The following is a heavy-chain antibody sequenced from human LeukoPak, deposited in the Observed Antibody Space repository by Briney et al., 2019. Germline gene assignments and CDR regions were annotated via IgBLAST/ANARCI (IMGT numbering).Heavy chain of an antibody. Sequence: PGGSLRLSCAASGFPFSTYSMAWVRQVPGKGLEWVSYISSSGLNTYYADSVRGRFTISRDNAKNSLSLQMNSLRADDTAVYFCARDGWNYCFDYWGQGTVVTVSS. CDR3: ARDGWNYCFDY. V-gene: IGHV3-48*04. D-gene: IGHD1-7*01. CDR2: ISSSGLNT. J-gene: IGHJ4*02. CDR1: GFPFSTYS.